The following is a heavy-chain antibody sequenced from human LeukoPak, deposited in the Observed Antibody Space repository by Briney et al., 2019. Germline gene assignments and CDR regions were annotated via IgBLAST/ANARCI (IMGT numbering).Heavy chain of an antibody. CDR3: ASLPILGYYYDLFSDD. D-gene: IGHD3-22*01. CDR2: INSSGSTI. V-gene: IGHV3-48*03. Sequence: GGSLRLSCAASGFTFSSYEMNWVRQAPGKGLEWVSYINSSGSTIYYADSVKGRFTISRDNAKNSLYLQMNSLRAEDTAVYYCASLPILGYYYDLFSDDWGQGTPVTVSS. J-gene: IGHJ4*02. CDR1: GFTFSSYE.